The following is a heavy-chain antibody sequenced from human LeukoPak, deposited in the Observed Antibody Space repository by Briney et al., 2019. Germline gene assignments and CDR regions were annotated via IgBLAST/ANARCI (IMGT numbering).Heavy chain of an antibody. CDR2: IYHSGST. D-gene: IGHD6-13*01. CDR1: GGSISSYY. J-gene: IGHJ4*02. Sequence: SETLSLTCTVSGGSISSYYWGWIRQPPGKGLEWIGSIYHSGSTYYNPSLKSRVTISVDTSKNQFSLKLSSVTAADTAVYYCARDSRKTAAPYLYWGQGTLVTVSS. CDR3: ARDSRKTAAPYLY. V-gene: IGHV4-38-2*02.